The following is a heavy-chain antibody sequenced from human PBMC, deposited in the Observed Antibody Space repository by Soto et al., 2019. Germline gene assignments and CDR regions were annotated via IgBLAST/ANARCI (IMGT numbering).Heavy chain of an antibody. J-gene: IGHJ4*02. CDR3: AKDGSMITFGGVTSLDY. V-gene: IGHV3-9*01. CDR2: ISWNSGSI. Sequence: GGSLRLSCAASGFTFDDYAMHWVRQAPGKGLEWVSGISWNSGSIGYADSVKGRFTISRDNAKNSLYLQMNSLRAEDTALYYCAKDGSMITFGGVTSLDYWGQGTLVTVSS. CDR1: GFTFDDYA. D-gene: IGHD3-16*01.